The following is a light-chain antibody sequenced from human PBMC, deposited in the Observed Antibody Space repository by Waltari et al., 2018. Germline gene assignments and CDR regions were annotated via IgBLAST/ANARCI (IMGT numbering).Light chain of an antibody. CDR2: EPS. V-gene: IGKV3-11*01. CDR1: DSVNNY. Sequence: EIVLTQAPATLSLSPGERATLSCRASDSVNNYLCWYHQKPGQAPRLLIYEPSNRATVIPDMLSGSVSETYYTHTVSTLEPEDFSGYYWQQRSNWPPWTFGQGSKVEIK. J-gene: IGKJ1*01. CDR3: QQRSNWPPWT.